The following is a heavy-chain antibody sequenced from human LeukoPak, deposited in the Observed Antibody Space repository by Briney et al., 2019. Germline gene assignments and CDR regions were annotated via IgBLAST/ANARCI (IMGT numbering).Heavy chain of an antibody. CDR1: GFTFSSYA. CDR2: ISGSGGST. V-gene: IGHV3-23*01. J-gene: IGHJ4*02. CDR3: AKDRGYSGYIEFDY. D-gene: IGHD5-12*01. Sequence: GGSLRLSCAASGFTFSSYAMSWVRQAPGKGLEWVSAISGSGGSTYYADSVKGRFTVSRDNSKNTLYLQMNSLRAEDTAVYYCAKDRGYSGYIEFDYWDQGTLVTVSS.